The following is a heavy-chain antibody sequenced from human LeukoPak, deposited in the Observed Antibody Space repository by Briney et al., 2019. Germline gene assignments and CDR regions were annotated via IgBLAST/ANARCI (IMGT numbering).Heavy chain of an antibody. J-gene: IGHJ4*02. CDR3: AKGIADWSHFDY. D-gene: IGHD3-9*01. Sequence: GGSLRLSCAASGFTFSSCGMHWVRQAPGKGLEWVAFIRYDGTNKYYADSVKGRFTISRDNSKNTLYLQMNSLRVEDTAVYYCAKGIADWSHFDYWGQGTLVTVSS. V-gene: IGHV3-30*02. CDR1: GFTFSSCG. CDR2: IRYDGTNK.